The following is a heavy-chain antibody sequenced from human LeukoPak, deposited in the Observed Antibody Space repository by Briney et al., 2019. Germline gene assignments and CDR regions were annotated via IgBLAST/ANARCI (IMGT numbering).Heavy chain of an antibody. D-gene: IGHD6-19*01. CDR1: GFTFTNYV. J-gene: IGHJ4*02. V-gene: IGHV3-23*01. CDR2: ISGGGGTT. CDR3: AKDHNSGWYRLGDY. Sequence: PGGSLRLSCAASGFTFTNYVVSWVRQAPGKGLEWVSSISGGGGTTYYADSVKGRFAISRDNPKDTLYLQMNSLRAEDTAVYYCAKDHNSGWYRLGDYWGQGTLVTVSS.